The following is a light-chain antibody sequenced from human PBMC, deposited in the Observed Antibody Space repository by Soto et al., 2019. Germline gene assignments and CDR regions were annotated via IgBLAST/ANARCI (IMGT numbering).Light chain of an antibody. CDR2: DAF. CDR3: QQYENLPLT. J-gene: IGKJ3*01. Sequence: DIQMTQSPSSLSASVGDRVTITCQASHDISNCLNWYQQKQGKAPKLLIYDAFNSETGVPSRFSGSGSGTDFTFTISSLQPEDIATYYCQQYENLPLTFGPGTKVDIK. V-gene: IGKV1-33*01. CDR1: HDISNC.